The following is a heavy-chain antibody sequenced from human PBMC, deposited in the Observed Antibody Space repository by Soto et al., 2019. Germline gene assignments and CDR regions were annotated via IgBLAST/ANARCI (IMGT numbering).Heavy chain of an antibody. D-gene: IGHD5-12*01. CDR2: ISSSGSSI. CDR3: ASYLRGYAKGFDY. J-gene: IGHJ4*02. CDR1: GFTFSDYY. Sequence: GGSLRLSCAASGFTFSDYYMSWIRQAPGKGLEWVSYISSSGSSIYYADSVKGRVTTSRDNAKDSLYLQMNSLRAEDTAVYYCASYLRGYAKGFDYWGQGTLVTVSS. V-gene: IGHV3-11*01.